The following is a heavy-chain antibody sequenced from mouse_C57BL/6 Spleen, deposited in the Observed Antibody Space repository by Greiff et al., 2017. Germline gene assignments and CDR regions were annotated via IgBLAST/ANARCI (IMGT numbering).Heavy chain of an antibody. CDR1: GYSFTGYF. CDR2: INPYNGDT. Sequence: VQLKESGPELVKPGDSVKISCKASGYSFTGYFMNWVMQSHGKSLEWIGRINPYNGDTFYNQKFKGKATLTVDKSSSTAHMELRSLTSEDSAVYYCAREGLGYGSLYFDYWGQGTTLTVSS. D-gene: IGHD1-1*01. J-gene: IGHJ2*01. CDR3: AREGLGYGSLYFDY. V-gene: IGHV1-20*01.